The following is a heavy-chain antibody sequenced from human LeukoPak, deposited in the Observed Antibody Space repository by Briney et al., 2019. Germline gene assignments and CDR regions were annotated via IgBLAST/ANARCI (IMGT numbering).Heavy chain of an antibody. Sequence: PGRALILSCNCSRFTFGDYSIHWVRQAPGAGLEWVGFSRREEYAGTTEYAASVKGRFTISRDDSKSIAYLQMNSLKTEDTAVYYCSRARPHLGEFHFDYWGQGTLVTVSS. J-gene: IGHJ4*02. D-gene: IGHD3-16*01. CDR3: SRARPHLGEFHFDY. V-gene: IGHV3-49*04. CDR1: RFTFGDYS. CDR2: SRREEYAGTT.